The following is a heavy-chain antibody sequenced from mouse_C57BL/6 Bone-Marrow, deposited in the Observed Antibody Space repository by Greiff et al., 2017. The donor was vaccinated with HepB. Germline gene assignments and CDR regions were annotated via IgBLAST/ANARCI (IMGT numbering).Heavy chain of an antibody. D-gene: IGHD4-1*01. J-gene: IGHJ4*01. CDR1: GFNIKDDY. CDR2: IDPENGDT. CDR3: TTAGTRYAMDY. V-gene: IGHV14-4*01. Sequence: EVQVVESGAELVRPGASVKLSCTASGFNIKDDYMHWVKQRPEQGLEWIGWIDPENGDTEYASKFQGKATITADTSSNTAYLQLSSLTSEDTAVYYCTTAGTRYAMDYWGQGTSVTVSS.